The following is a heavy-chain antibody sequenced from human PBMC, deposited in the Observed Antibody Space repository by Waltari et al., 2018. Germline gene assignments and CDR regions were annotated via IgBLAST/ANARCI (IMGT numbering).Heavy chain of an antibody. CDR1: GYTFTGYY. CDR3: ARQFAQYCSGGSCYGFDY. Sequence: QVQLVQSGAEVKKPGASVKVSCKASGYTFTGYYMHWVRQAPGQGLEWMVRINPNSGGTNYAQKFQGRVTMTRDTSISTAYMELSRLRSDDTAVYYCARQFAQYCSGGSCYGFDYWGQGTLVTVSS. CDR2: INPNSGGT. J-gene: IGHJ4*02. V-gene: IGHV1-2*06. D-gene: IGHD2-15*01.